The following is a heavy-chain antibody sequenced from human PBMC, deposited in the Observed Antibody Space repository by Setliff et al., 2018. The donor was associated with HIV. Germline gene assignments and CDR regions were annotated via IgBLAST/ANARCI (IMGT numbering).Heavy chain of an antibody. CDR1: GGTFSSFA. D-gene: IGHD2-21*01. CDR2: IIPFFGTV. CDR3: ARLSYCGGDCYSTGASDI. J-gene: IGHJ3*02. V-gene: IGHV1-69*13. Sequence: GASVKVSCKASGGTFSSFAISWVRQAPGQGLEWMGGIIPFFGTVKYPLKFQGRITITADESTSTAYMELISLTSEDTAVYYCARLSYCGGDCYSTGASDIWGQGTMVTVSS.